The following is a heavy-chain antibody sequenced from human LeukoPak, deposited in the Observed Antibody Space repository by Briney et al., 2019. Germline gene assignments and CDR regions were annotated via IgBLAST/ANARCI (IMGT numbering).Heavy chain of an antibody. V-gene: IGHV1-8*01. D-gene: IGHD2-2*01. J-gene: IGHJ6*02. CDR2: MNPNSGNT. Sequence: ASVTVSCKASGYTFTSYDINWVRQATGQGLEWMGWMNPNSGNTGYAQKFQGRVTMTRNTSISTAYMELSSLRSEDTAVYYCARWAGYCSSTSCTQKTYYYYYGMDVRGQGTTVTVSS. CDR1: GYTFTSYD. CDR3: ARWAGYCSSTSCTQKTYYYYYGMDV.